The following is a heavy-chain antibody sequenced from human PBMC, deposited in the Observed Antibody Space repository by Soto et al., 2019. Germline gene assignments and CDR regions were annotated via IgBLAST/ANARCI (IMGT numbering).Heavy chain of an antibody. J-gene: IGHJ4*02. CDR3: ARGEGGPRWGSIDY. CDR1: GFTFSEYY. CDR2: ISGSSTYI. Sequence: GGSLRLSCEASGFTFSEYYMSWIRQAPGKGLEWVSYISGSSTYINYAESVKGRFTISRDNAKNSLYLQMNSLRAEDTAVYYCARGEGGPRWGSIDYWGQGTLVTVSS. D-gene: IGHD2-21*01. V-gene: IGHV3-11*05.